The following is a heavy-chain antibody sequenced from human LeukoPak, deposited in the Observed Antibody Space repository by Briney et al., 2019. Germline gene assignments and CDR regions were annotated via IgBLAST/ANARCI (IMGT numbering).Heavy chain of an antibody. CDR3: ARQGSSGWYLTEYFQH. D-gene: IGHD6-19*01. J-gene: IGHJ1*01. V-gene: IGHV5-51*01. CDR1: GYSFTSYW. CDR2: IYPGDSDT. Sequence: GESLKISCKGSGYSFTSYWIGWVRQVPGKGLGWMGIIYPGDSDTRYSPSFQGQVTISADKSISTAYLQWSSLKASDTAMYYCARQGSSGWYLTEYFQHWGQGTLVTVSS.